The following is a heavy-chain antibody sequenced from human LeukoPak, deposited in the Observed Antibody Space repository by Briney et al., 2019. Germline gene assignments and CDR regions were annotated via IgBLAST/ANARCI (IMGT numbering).Heavy chain of an antibody. Sequence: ASVKVSCKASGYTFTSYGISWVRQAPGQGLEWMGWISAYNGNTNYAQKLQGRVTMTTDTSTSTAYMELRSLRSDDTAVYYCAGAGLYCYDSSGYYGLFDYWGQGTLVTVSS. CDR3: AGAGLYCYDSSGYYGLFDY. D-gene: IGHD3-22*01. V-gene: IGHV1-18*01. J-gene: IGHJ4*02. CDR1: GYTFTSYG. CDR2: ISAYNGNT.